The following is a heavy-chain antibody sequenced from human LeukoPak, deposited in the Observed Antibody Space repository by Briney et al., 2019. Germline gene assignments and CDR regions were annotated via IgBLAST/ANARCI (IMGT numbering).Heavy chain of an antibody. D-gene: IGHD4-11*01. Sequence: SETLSLTCTVSGGSISSGSYYWSWIRKPAGKGLEWIGRIYTSGSTNYNPSLKSRVTISVDTSKNQFSLKLSSVTAADTAVYYCAREMTTVTTNWFDPWGQGTLVTVSS. CDR3: AREMTTVTTNWFDP. CDR1: GGSISSGSYY. V-gene: IGHV4-61*02. J-gene: IGHJ5*02. CDR2: IYTSGST.